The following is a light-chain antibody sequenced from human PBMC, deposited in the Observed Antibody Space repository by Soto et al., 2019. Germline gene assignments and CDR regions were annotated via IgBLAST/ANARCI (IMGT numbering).Light chain of an antibody. CDR1: QSVSSY. CDR3: QQYGRSSRT. Sequence: EIVLTQSPGTLSLSPGERATLSCRAGQSVSSYLAWYQQKPGQAPRLLIYGASSRATGIPDRFSGSGSGTDFTLTISRLEPEDFAVYYCQQYGRSSRTFGQGTKVEIK. V-gene: IGKV3-20*01. CDR2: GAS. J-gene: IGKJ1*01.